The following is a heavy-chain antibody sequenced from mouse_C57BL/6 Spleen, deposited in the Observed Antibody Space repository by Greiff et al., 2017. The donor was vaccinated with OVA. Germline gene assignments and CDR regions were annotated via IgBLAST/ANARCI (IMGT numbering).Heavy chain of an antibody. Sequence: DVQLVESGGGLVKPGGSLKLSCAASGFTFSSYAMSWVRQTPEKRLEWVATISDGGSYTYYPDNVKGRVTISRDNAKNNLYLQMSHLKSEDTAMYYCAREGTGTGDYWGQGTTLTVSS. D-gene: IGHD4-1*01. V-gene: IGHV5-4*01. CDR2: ISDGGSYT. J-gene: IGHJ2*01. CDR1: GFTFSSYA. CDR3: AREGTGTGDY.